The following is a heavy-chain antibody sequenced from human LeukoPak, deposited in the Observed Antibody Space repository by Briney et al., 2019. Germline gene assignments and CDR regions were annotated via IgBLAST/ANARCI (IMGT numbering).Heavy chain of an antibody. V-gene: IGHV4-34*01. CDR3: AKAYVDTAMVLHVGATVDYYYYMDV. D-gene: IGHD5-18*01. J-gene: IGHJ6*03. CDR1: GGSFSSYY. Sequence: SETLSLTCAVFGGSFSSYYWSWIRQPPGKGLEWNGEINHSGSTNYNPSLKRRVTISVDTSKNQFSLKLSSVTSADTAVYYCAKAYVDTAMVLHVGATVDYYYYMDVWGKGTTVTVSS. CDR2: INHSGST.